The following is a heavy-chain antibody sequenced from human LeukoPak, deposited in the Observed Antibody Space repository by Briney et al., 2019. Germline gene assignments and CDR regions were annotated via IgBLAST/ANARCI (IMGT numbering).Heavy chain of an antibody. Sequence: SETLSLTCNVSGDSIRSDYWSWIRQSAGKGPEWIGRIHTTETTIYNPSLKSRVTMSLDTSKNQFSLRLASVTAADTAVYHCARWSGYGWHDFWGQGILVTVSS. CDR2: IHTTETT. D-gene: IGHD6-25*01. CDR1: GDSIRSDY. J-gene: IGHJ4*02. V-gene: IGHV4-4*07. CDR3: ARWSGYGWHDF.